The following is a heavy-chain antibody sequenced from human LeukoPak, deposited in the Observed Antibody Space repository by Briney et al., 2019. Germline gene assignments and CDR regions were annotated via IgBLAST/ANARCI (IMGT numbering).Heavy chain of an antibody. CDR2: ISAGGATI. D-gene: IGHD1-26*01. V-gene: IGHV3-23*01. J-gene: IGHJ6*03. CDR3: AKDSGGTYFYYYYYMDV. CDR1: GFTFGTYA. Sequence: GGSLRLSCAASGFTFGTYAMSWVRQAPGKGLEWVSAISAGGATIYYADSVKGRFTVSRDNSKNTLYLQINSLRAEDTAVYYCAKDSGGTYFYYYYYMDVWGKGTTVTVSS.